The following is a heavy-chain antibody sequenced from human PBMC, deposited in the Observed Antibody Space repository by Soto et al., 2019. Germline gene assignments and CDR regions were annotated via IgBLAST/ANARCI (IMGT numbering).Heavy chain of an antibody. D-gene: IGHD3-16*01. CDR1: GFNFGSNG. Sequence: GGSLRLSCAASGFNFGSNGMYWVRQAPGKGLEWVAVIWYDGSEKYYADSVKGRLIISRDNSKNMVYLQMNSLRAEDTAMYYCARGLLKVEGGAFDIWGQGTMVTVSS. V-gene: IGHV3-33*01. CDR3: ARGLLKVEGGAFDI. CDR2: IWYDGSEK. J-gene: IGHJ3*02.